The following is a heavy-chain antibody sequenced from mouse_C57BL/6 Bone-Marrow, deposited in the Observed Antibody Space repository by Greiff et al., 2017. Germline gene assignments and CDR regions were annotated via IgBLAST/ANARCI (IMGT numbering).Heavy chain of an antibody. Sequence: VQLQQSGAELVRPGASVKLSCTASGFNIKDDYMHWVKQRPEQGLEWIGWIDPENGDTEYASKFQGKATITADTSSNTAYLQLSSLTSEDTAVYYCTTNYGNYDWFAYWGQGTLVTVSA. CDR2: IDPENGDT. CDR1: GFNIKDDY. J-gene: IGHJ3*01. D-gene: IGHD2-1*01. CDR3: TTNYGNYDWFAY. V-gene: IGHV14-4*01.